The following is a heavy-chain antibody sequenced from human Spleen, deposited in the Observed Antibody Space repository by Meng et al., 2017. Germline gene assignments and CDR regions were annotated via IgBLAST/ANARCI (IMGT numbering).Heavy chain of an antibody. V-gene: IGHV4-34*01. D-gene: IGHD4-17*01. J-gene: IGHJ6*02. CDR3: ARGYTVTPDFYYYGMDV. CDR1: GGSFSGYY. CDR2: INHRGST. Sequence: SETLSLTCAVYGGSFSGYYWTWIRQPPGKGLEWIGEINHRGSTKYNPSLKGRVTISVDPSKNQFSLKLSSVTAADTAVYFCARGYTVTPDFYYYGMDVWGQGTTVTVSS.